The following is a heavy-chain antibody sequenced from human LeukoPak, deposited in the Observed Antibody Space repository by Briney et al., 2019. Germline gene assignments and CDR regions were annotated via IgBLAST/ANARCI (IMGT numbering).Heavy chain of an antibody. CDR2: INHSEGT. Sequence: SETLSLTCAVYGGSFSGYYWSWIRQPPGKGLEWIGEINHSEGTKYNPSLKSRVTISVDTSKNQFCLKLNSVTAADTAVYYCARGLWFGDENPPYFDYWGQGAMVTVSS. D-gene: IGHD3-10*01. V-gene: IGHV4-34*01. CDR3: ARGLWFGDENPPYFDY. CDR1: GGSFSGYY. J-gene: IGHJ4*02.